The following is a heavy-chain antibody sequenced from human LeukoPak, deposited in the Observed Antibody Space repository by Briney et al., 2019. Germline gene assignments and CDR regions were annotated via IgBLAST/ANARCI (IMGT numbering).Heavy chain of an antibody. D-gene: IGHD2-2*01. CDR2: ISGSGDNT. CDR3: ARVVPAGPHFDY. CDR1: GFTFSSHG. J-gene: IGHJ4*02. V-gene: IGHV3-23*01. Sequence: PGGSLRLSCAASGFTFSSHGMGWVRQAPGKGLEWVSTISGSGDNTYYADSVKGRFTISRDNAKNSLYLQMNSLRAEDTAVYYCARVVPAGPHFDYWGQGTLVTVSS.